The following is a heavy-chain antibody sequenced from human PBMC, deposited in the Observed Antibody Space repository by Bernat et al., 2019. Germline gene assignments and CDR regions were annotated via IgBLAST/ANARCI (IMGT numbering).Heavy chain of an antibody. D-gene: IGHD3-16*01. Sequence: EVQLVESGGDLVQPGGSLRLSCAASGFTFSSYWMSWVRQAPGKGLEWRANIKQDGSKKEYVDTVTGLFTISRDNAKISVYLQMNSLRAEDTAVYYCAREGEGGFDFWGQGTLVTVSS. V-gene: IGHV3-7*03. CDR3: AREGEGGFDF. J-gene: IGHJ4*02. CDR1: GFTFSSYW. CDR2: IKQDGSKK.